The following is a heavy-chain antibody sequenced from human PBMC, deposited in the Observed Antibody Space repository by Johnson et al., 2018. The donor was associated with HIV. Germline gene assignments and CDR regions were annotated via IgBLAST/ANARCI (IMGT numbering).Heavy chain of an antibody. Sequence: EQLVESGGGLVKPGGSLRLSCAASGFTFSNAWMSWVRQAPGKGLEWVGRIKSKTDGGTTDYAAPVKGRFTISRDDSKNTLYLQMNSLKTEDTAVYYLWGLVGAYDGFDIWGQVTMVTVSS. CDR2: IKSKTDGGTT. J-gene: IGHJ3*02. D-gene: IGHD1-26*01. CDR3: WGLVGAYDGFDI. V-gene: IGHV3-15*01. CDR1: GFTFSNAW.